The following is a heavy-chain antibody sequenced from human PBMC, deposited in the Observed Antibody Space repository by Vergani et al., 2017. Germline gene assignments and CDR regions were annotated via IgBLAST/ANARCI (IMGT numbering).Heavy chain of an antibody. CDR3: AGDLGLRLGGPTRDYYGMDV. J-gene: IGHJ6*02. CDR2: IYYSGST. Sequence: QVQLQESGPGLVKPSETLSLTCTVSGGSISSYYWSWIRQPPGKGLEWIGYIYYSGSTNYNPSLKSRDTISVDTSKNQFSLKLSSVTAADTAVYYCAGDLGLRLGGPTRDYYGMDVWGQGTTVTVSS. V-gene: IGHV4-59*01. CDR1: GGSISSYY. D-gene: IGHD3-16*01.